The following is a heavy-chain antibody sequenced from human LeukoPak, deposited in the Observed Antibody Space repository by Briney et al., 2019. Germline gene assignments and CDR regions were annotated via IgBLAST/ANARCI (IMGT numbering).Heavy chain of an antibody. CDR1: GGTFSSYA. V-gene: IGHV1-69*13. D-gene: IGHD1-26*01. J-gene: IGHJ1*01. CDR2: IITIFGTA. CDR3: ATEGWELQEGPH. Sequence: GASVKVSCKTAGGTFSSYAISWVRQAPGQGLEWMGGIITIFGTAKYAQKFQGRVTITADESTTTAYMELSSLRSEDTAVYYCATEGWELQEGPHWGQGTLVTVSS.